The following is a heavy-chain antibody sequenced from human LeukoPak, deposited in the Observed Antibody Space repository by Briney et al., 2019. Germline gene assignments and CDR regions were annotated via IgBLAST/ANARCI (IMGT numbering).Heavy chain of an antibody. Sequence: PSETLSLTCAVYGGSFSGYYWSWIRQPPGKGLEWIGEINHSGSTNYNPSLKSRVTISVDTSKNQFSLKLSSVTAADTAVYYCYGSGSYFPTPAEYPWGQGTLVTVSS. J-gene: IGHJ5*02. CDR1: GGSFSGYY. CDR2: INHSGST. V-gene: IGHV4-34*01. CDR3: YGSGSYFPTPAEYP. D-gene: IGHD3-10*01.